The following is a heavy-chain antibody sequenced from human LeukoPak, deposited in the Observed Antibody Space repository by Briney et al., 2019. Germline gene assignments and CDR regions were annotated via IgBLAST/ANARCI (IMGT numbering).Heavy chain of an antibody. J-gene: IGHJ6*03. CDR3: ARDGAAGAGYYYYMDV. D-gene: IGHD6-13*01. V-gene: IGHV4-4*07. CDR2: IYTSGST. CDR1: GGSISSYY. Sequence: SETLSLTCTVSGGSISSYYWSWLRQPAGKGLEWIGRIYTSGSTNYNPSLKSRVTMSVDTSKNQFSLKLSSVTAADTAVYYCARDGAAGAGYYYYMDVWGKGTTVTISS.